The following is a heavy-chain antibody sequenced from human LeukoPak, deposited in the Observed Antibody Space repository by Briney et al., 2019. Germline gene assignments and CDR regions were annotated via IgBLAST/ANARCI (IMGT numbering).Heavy chain of an antibody. Sequence: ASVKVSCKASGGTFSSYAISWVRQAPGQGLEWMGRIIPIFGTANYAQKFQGRVTITTDESTSTAYMELTSLRSEDTAVYYCARDQGDGAYGLDYWGQGTLVTVSS. CDR2: IIPIFGTA. CDR3: ARDQGDGAYGLDY. D-gene: IGHD4/OR15-4a*01. CDR1: GGTFSSYA. J-gene: IGHJ4*02. V-gene: IGHV1-69*05.